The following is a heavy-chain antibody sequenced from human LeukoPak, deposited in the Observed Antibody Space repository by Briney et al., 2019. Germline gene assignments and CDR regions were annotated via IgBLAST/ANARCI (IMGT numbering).Heavy chain of an antibody. D-gene: IGHD3-10*01. CDR2: ISGSGGST. Sequence: GGSLRVSCAASGFTFTSYAMSWVRQARGKGLEWVSAISGSGGSTYYADSVKGRFTISRDNSKNTLYLQMNSLRAEDTAVYYRAKAQSRRWFGELFHWGQGTLVTVSS. V-gene: IGHV3-23*01. CDR1: GFTFTSYA. CDR3: AKAQSRRWFGELFH. J-gene: IGHJ4*02.